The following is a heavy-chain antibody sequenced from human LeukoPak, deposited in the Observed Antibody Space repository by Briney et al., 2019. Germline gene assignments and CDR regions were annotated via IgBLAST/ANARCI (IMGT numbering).Heavy chain of an antibody. V-gene: IGHV3-23*01. CDR1: GFTFSSYA. D-gene: IGHD3-22*01. Sequence: GGSLRLSCAAFGFTFSSYAMSWVRQAPGKGLEWVSCISGSGGSTNYADSVKGRFTISRDNSKNTLYLQMNSLRPENTAVYYCAKDRYDSSGYLYYFDYWGQGTLVTVSS. J-gene: IGHJ4*02. CDR2: ISGSGGST. CDR3: AKDRYDSSGYLYYFDY.